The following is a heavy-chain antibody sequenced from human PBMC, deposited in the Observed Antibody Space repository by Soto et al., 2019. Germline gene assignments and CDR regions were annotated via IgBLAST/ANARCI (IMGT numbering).Heavy chain of an antibody. Sequence: QVQLVQSGPEVKQPGASVKVSCKTSGYTFTNYDISWVRQAPGQGLEWMGWISGYNGNTNYAQSLQGRVTMTTDTSTNTAYMELRSLRSDDTAVYYCARTAGSYSRPSDYWGQGTLVTVSS. V-gene: IGHV1-18*01. J-gene: IGHJ4*02. D-gene: IGHD1-26*01. CDR2: ISGYNGNT. CDR3: ARTAGSYSRPSDY. CDR1: GYTFTNYD.